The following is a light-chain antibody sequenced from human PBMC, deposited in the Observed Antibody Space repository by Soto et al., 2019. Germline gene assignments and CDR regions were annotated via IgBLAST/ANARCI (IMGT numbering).Light chain of an antibody. CDR2: SDN. CDR3: AAWDVSLGV. V-gene: IGLV1-44*01. CDR1: SSNIGTNT. J-gene: IGLJ3*02. Sequence: QSVLTQPPSASGTPGQRVTISCSGSSSNIGTNTVIWYQQLPGAAPKLLIYSDNQRPSGVPARFSGSKSGTSASLAISGLQTEDEADYYCAAWDVSLGVFGGGTKLTVL.